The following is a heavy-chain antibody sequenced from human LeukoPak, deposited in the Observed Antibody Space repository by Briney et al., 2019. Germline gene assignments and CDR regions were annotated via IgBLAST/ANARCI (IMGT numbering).Heavy chain of an antibody. J-gene: IGHJ4*02. CDR3: ARDPDNYYYDSSGSRHDY. CDR2: INPNSGGT. Sequence: ASVKVSCKASGYTFTGYYMHWVRQAPGQGLEWMGRINPNSGGTNYAQKLQGRVTMARDTSISTAYMELSRLRSDNTAVYYCARDPDNYYYDSSGSRHDYWGQGTLVTVSS. CDR1: GYTFTGYY. D-gene: IGHD3-22*01. V-gene: IGHV1-2*06.